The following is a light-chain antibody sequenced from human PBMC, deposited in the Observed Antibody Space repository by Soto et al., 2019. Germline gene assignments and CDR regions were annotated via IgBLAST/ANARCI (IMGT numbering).Light chain of an antibody. CDR3: QQSYSTPRT. CDR1: QSISSY. V-gene: IGKV1-39*01. Sequence: DIQMTQSPSSLSASVGDRVTLTCRASQSISSYLNWYQQKPGKAPNLLIYAASSLQSVVPSRFRGSGSGTAFNLTISSLQTEDFATYEGQQSYSTPRTFGQGTKVEIK. J-gene: IGKJ1*01. CDR2: AAS.